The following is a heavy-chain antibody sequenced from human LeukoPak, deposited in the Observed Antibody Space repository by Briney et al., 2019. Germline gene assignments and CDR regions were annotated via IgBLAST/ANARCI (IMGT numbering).Heavy chain of an antibody. D-gene: IGHD6-13*01. Sequence: SETLSLTCTVSGGSISSYYWSWIRQPPGKGLEWIGYIYYSGSTNYNPSLKSRVTISVDTSKNQFSLKLSSVTAAGTAVYYCARPDPQLVLHYWGQGTLVTVSS. CDR2: IYYSGST. J-gene: IGHJ4*02. CDR3: ARPDPQLVLHY. V-gene: IGHV4-59*08. CDR1: GGSISSYY.